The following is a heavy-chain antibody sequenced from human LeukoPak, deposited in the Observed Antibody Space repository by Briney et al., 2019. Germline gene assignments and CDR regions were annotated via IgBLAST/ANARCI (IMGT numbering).Heavy chain of an antibody. Sequence: GASVKVSCKASGYSFTNYGIIWVRQTPGQGLQWMGWISAHNGNTNYAQKLQGRVTMTRNTSISTAYMELSSLRSEDTAVYYCARARRADGYYFDYWGQGTLVTVSS. J-gene: IGHJ4*02. V-gene: IGHV1-18*01. CDR2: ISAHNGNT. CDR1: GYSFTNYG. CDR3: ARARRADGYYFDY.